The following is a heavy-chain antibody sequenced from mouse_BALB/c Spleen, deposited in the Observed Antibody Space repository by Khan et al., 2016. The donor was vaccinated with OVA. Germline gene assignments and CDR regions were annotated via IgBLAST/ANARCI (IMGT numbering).Heavy chain of an antibody. J-gene: IGHJ2*01. CDR2: INPHIGET. CDR1: GYSFTGYF. V-gene: IGHV1-20*02. CDR3: TRIYGSDFDY. Sequence: EVQLQQSGPELVKPGVSVKISCKASGYSFTGYFMHWVMQSHGKSLEWIGRINPHIGETFYNQKFKGKATLTVDESSSTAHMELRSLASEDSAVYYCTRIYGSDFDYWGQGTTLTVSS. D-gene: IGHD1-1*01.